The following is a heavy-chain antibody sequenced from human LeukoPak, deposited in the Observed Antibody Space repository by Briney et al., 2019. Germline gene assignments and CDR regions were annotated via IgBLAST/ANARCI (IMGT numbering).Heavy chain of an antibody. CDR2: ITQSVNT. J-gene: IGHJ4*02. CDR1: GGSLSDYS. CDR3: ARQGGSYYAIDD. V-gene: IGHV4-34*01. Sequence: SETLSLICGVFGGSLSDYSWRWVRHPPGKGLEFIGEITQSVNTNHNPSLKSRDTKSVDMSKNQVSLRLSSVTAADTAVYYCARQGGSYYAIDDWGQGTLVTVSS. D-gene: IGHD1-26*01.